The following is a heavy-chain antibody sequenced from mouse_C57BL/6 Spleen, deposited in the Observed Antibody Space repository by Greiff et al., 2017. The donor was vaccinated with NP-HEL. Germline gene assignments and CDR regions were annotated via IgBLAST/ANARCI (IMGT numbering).Heavy chain of an antibody. CDR3: TSQVPYYYGGAY. J-gene: IGHJ3*01. CDR2: IRNKANNHAT. V-gene: IGHV6-6*01. D-gene: IGHD1-1*01. CDR1: GFTFSDAW. Sequence: EVKLVESGGGLVQPGGSMKLSCAASGFTFSDAWMDWVRQSPEKGLEWVAEIRNKANNHATYYAESVKGRFTISRDDSKSSVYLQMNSLRAEDTGIYYCTSQVPYYYGGAYWGQGTLVTVSA.